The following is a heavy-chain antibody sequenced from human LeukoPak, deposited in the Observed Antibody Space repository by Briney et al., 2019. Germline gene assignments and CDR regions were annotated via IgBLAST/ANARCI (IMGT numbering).Heavy chain of an antibody. Sequence: SETLSLTCAVSGGSISSYYWSWIRQPPGKGLEWIGYIYYSGSTNYSPPLKSRVTISVDTSKNQFSLKLSSVTAADTAVYYCASAEYSYGQPLAAFDIWGQGTMVTVSS. CDR1: GGSISSYY. CDR2: IYYSGST. D-gene: IGHD5-18*01. V-gene: IGHV4-59*01. CDR3: ASAEYSYGQPLAAFDI. J-gene: IGHJ3*02.